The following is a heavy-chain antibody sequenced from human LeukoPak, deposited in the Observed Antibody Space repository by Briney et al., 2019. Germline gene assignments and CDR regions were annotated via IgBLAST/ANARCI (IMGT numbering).Heavy chain of an antibody. CDR3: VGCSGGSCHSGAFEI. Sequence: SQTLSLTCDISGDSVSRNRAAWNWIRQPPSRGLEWLARANYRSKWYYDYAVSVKSRITINTETSKNQFTLQLNFVTPEDTAVYYCVGCSGGSCHSGAFEIWGQGTKVTVSS. CDR2: ANYRSKWYY. V-gene: IGHV6-1*01. J-gene: IGHJ3*02. CDR1: GDSVSRNRAA. D-gene: IGHD2-15*01.